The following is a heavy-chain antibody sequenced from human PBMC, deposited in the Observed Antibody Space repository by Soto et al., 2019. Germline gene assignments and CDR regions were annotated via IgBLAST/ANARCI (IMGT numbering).Heavy chain of an antibody. J-gene: IGHJ6*02. D-gene: IGHD3-10*01. V-gene: IGHV3-11*01. CDR3: ARYIWFGELSSYYGMDV. CDR1: GFTFSDYY. Sequence: GGSLRLSCAASGFTFSDYYMSWIRQAPGKGLEWVSYISCSGSTIYYADSVKGRFTISWDNAKNSLYLQMNSLRAEDTAVYYCARYIWFGELSSYYGMDVWGQGT. CDR2: ISCSGSTI.